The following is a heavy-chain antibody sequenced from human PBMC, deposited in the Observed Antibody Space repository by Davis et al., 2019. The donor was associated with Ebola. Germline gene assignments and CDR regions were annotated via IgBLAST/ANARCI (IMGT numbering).Heavy chain of an antibody. J-gene: IGHJ6*02. CDR1: GGSISSGGYY. Sequence: MPSETLSLTCTVSGGSISSGGYYWSWIRQPPGKGLEWIGYIYYSGSTNYNPSLKSRVTISVDTSKNQFSLKLSSVTAADTAVYYCTRVDGYYDFWSGYYSRYYGMDVWGQGTTVTVSS. V-gene: IGHV4-61*08. CDR3: TRVDGYYDFWSGYYSRYYGMDV. CDR2: IYYSGST. D-gene: IGHD3-3*01.